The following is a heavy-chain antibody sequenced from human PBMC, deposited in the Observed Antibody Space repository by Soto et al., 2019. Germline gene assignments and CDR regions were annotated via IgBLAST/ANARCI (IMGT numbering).Heavy chain of an antibody. CDR3: ARDREGPFDY. V-gene: IGHV1-18*01. CDR2: ISSYNGNT. J-gene: IGHJ4*02. CDR1: GYTYTNYG. Sequence: QVQLVQSGAEVKKPGASVKVSCKASGYTYTNYGISWVRQAPGQGLEWMGWISSYNGNTNYAQKLQGRVTMTTDTYTNTAYMELRRLRSDDTAVYYCARDREGPFDYWGQGTLVTVSS.